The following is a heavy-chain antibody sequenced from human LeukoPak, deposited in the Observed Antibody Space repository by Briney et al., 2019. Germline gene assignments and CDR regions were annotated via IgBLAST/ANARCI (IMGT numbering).Heavy chain of an antibody. CDR2: IKEDGSEK. CDR1: GFTFSYYA. CDR3: ARPKKDFWSGRFYVYHVLGV. V-gene: IGHV3-7*01. Sequence: GGSLRLSCAASGFTFSYYAMHWVRQAPGKGLEWVANIKEDGSEKYYVDSVKGRFTISRDNAKNSLYLEMNSLRVEDTAVYYCARPKKDFWSGRFYVYHVLGVWGQGTTVTVSS. J-gene: IGHJ6*02. D-gene: IGHD3-3*01.